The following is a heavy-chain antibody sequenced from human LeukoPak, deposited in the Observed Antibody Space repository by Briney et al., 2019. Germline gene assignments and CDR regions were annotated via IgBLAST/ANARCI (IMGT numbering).Heavy chain of an antibody. Sequence: GGSLRLSCAASGFTFSSYGMHWIRQAPGKGLEWMAFIKYDGSNKYYADSVKGRFTISRDISENTLYLQMDSLRDEDTAMYYCAKDPQYHGSGTYLDYWGQGTLVTVSS. V-gene: IGHV3-30*02. D-gene: IGHD3-10*01. CDR3: AKDPQYHGSGTYLDY. CDR1: GFTFSSYG. J-gene: IGHJ4*02. CDR2: IKYDGSNK.